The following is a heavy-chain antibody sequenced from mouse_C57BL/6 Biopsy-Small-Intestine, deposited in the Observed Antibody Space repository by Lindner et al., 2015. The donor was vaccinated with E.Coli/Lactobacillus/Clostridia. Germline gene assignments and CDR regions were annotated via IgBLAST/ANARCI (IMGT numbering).Heavy chain of an antibody. CDR3: TRGVLTGSYQMNWFGP. V-gene: IGHV1-84*02. Sequence: SVKVSCKASGYNFTDLDINWVRRATGQGLEWMGWMNPKSGNIGYAQKFQGRVTMTRNNSISTAYMELSSLRSEDTAVYYCTRGVLTGSYQMNWFGPWGQGTLVAVS. CDR1: GYNFTDLD. CDR2: MNPKSGNI. J-gene: IGHJ3*02. D-gene: IGHD1-1*01.